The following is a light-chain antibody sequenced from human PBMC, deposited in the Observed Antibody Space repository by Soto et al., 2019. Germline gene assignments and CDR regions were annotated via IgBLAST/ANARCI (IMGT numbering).Light chain of an antibody. CDR3: QQSYSTPWT. CDR2: AAS. Sequence: DIQMTQSPSSVSASVGDRVTISCRASQSISNYLNWYQQKPGKAPKLLIYAASSLQSGVPSRFSGSGSGTDFTLTISSLQPEDFATYYCQQSYSTPWTFGQGTKVEIK. J-gene: IGKJ1*01. CDR1: QSISNY. V-gene: IGKV1-39*01.